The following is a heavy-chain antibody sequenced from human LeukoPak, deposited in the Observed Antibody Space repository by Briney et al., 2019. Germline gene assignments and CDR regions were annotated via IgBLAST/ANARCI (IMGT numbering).Heavy chain of an antibody. V-gene: IGHV1-24*01. D-gene: IGHD1-7*01. J-gene: IGHJ6*02. CDR3: ATPGNCNYDYYYYGMDV. Sequence: ASVKVSCKVSGYTLTELSMHWVRQAPGKGLEWMGGFDPEDGETIYAQKFQGRVTMTEDTSTDTAYMELSSLRSEDTAVYYCATPGNCNYDYYYYGMDVWGQGTTVTVSS. CDR2: FDPEDGET. CDR1: GYTLTELS.